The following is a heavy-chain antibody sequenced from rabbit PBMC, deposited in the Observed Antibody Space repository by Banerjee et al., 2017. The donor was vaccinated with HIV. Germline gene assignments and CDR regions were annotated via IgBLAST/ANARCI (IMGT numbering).Heavy chain of an antibody. Sequence: QEQLVESGGGLVKPDESLTLTCKASGFSFSSYYMCWVRQAPGKGLEWIACIYAGSSGSTGYASWAKGRFTITRSTSLNTVTLQMTSLTAADTATYFCARDSVVGAAGYGYELWGPGTLVTVS. D-gene: IGHD6-1*01. CDR2: IYAGSSGST. CDR3: ARDSVVGAAGYGYEL. CDR1: GFSFSSYY. J-gene: IGHJ4*01. V-gene: IGHV1S45*01.